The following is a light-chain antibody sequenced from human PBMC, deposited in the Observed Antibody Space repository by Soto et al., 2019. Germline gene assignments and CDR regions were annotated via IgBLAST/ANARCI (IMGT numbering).Light chain of an antibody. J-gene: IGKJ1*01. V-gene: IGKV1-39*01. CDR2: AAS. CDR3: QQYNSYPWT. CDR1: QNILKY. Sequence: DIQMTQSPSSVSSSVGDRVTITCRASQNILKYLNWYQQKPGKAPNLLISAASNLQSGVPSRFSGSGSGTEFTLTISSLQPDDFATYYCQQYNSYPWTFGQGTKV.